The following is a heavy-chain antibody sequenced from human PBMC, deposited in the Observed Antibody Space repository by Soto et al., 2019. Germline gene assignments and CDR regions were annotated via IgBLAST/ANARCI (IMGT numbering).Heavy chain of an antibody. CDR2: ISAYNGNT. Sequence: GSGIGSRKAFGFTFTRFWISWVGQAPGQGVEWEGWISAYNGNTNYAPNLQGRVTMTTDTSTSTAYMELRSLRSDDTAVYYCAREHITKLGVDFDWMFDYWGQGTLVSVSS. V-gene: IGHV1-18*01. D-gene: IGHD3-3*01. CDR3: AREHITKLGVDFDWMFDY. J-gene: IGHJ4*02. CDR1: GFTFTRFW.